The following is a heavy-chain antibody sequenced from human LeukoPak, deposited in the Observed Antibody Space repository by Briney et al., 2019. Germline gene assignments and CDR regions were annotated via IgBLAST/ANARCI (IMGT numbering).Heavy chain of an antibody. J-gene: IGHJ4*02. V-gene: IGHV3-23*01. CDR2: ISGSGGST. D-gene: IGHD1-26*01. CDR1: GFTFSSYG. CDR3: AKRGAEVGTTVAPGDY. Sequence: GGSLRLSCAASGFTFSSYGMSWVRQAPGKGLEWVSAISGSGGSTYYADSVKGRFTISRDNSKNTLYLQMNSLRAEDTAIYYCAKRGAEVGTTVAPGDYWGQGTLVTVSS.